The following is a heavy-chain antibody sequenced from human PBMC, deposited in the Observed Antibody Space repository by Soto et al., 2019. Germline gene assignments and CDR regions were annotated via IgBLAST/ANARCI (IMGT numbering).Heavy chain of an antibody. CDR2: INPKSGGT. V-gene: IGHV1-2*02. CDR3: ARDLAKGGGSAGFDY. CDR1: GYGFTVYY. J-gene: IGHJ4*02. Sequence: VNVSRKACGYGFTVYYMHCVRQAPGEGREWMGWINPKSGGTMYPQKFQGRVTMTWDTSISTAYMALTRLRSDDTAVYYCARDLAKGGGSAGFDYWGQGTLATVS. D-gene: IGHD1-26*01.